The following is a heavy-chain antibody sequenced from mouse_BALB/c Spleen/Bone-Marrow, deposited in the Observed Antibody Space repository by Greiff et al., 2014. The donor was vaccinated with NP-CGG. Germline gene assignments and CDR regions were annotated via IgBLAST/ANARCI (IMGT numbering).Heavy chain of an antibody. CDR1: GYTFSSYW. CDR2: ILPGSGSS. D-gene: IGHD2-3*01. Sequence: VQLQQSGAELMKPGASVKISCKATGYTFSSYWIEWVKQRPGHGLEWIGEILPGSGSSNYNGKFKGKATITADTSSSTAYMQLSSLTSEDSAVYYCTRWGWSFDYWGQGTTLTVSS. J-gene: IGHJ2*01. V-gene: IGHV1-9*01. CDR3: TRWGWSFDY.